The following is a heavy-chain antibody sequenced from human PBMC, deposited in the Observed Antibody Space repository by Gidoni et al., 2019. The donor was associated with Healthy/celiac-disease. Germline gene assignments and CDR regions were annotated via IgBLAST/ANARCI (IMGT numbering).Heavy chain of an antibody. Sequence: QVQLVQSGAEVKKPGASVKVSCKASGYPFTGYYMHWVRQAPGQGLEWMGWINPNSGGTNYAQKFQGWVTMTRDTSISTAYMELSRLRSDDTAVYYCARSPIVAQGRDFDYWGQGTLVTVSS. CDR1: GYPFTGYY. V-gene: IGHV1-2*04. CDR2: INPNSGGT. J-gene: IGHJ4*02. D-gene: IGHD6-6*01. CDR3: ARSPIVAQGRDFDY.